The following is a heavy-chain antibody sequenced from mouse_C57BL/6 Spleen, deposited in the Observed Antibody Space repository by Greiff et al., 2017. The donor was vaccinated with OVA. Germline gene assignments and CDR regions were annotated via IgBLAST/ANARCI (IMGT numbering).Heavy chain of an antibody. D-gene: IGHD2-4*01. Sequence: EVKLMESEGGLVQPGSSMKLSCTASGFTFSDYYMAWVRQVPEKGLEWVANINYDGSSTYYLDSLKSRFIISRDNAKNILYLQMSSLKSEDTATYYCAREGSLDYDPYFEVWGTGTTVTVSS. CDR1: GFTFSDYY. CDR2: INYDGSST. CDR3: AREGSLDYDPYFEV. V-gene: IGHV5-16*01. J-gene: IGHJ1*03.